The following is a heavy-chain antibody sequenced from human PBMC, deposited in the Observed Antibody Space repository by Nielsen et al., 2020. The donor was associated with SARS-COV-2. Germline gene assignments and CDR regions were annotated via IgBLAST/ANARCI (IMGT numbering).Heavy chain of an antibody. CDR2: ISWDGGST. J-gene: IGHJ6*03. V-gene: IGHV3-43*01. CDR3: AKDSGYRYYYYMDV. Sequence: GESLKISCAASGFTFDDYTMHWVRQAPGKGLEWVSLISWDGGSTYYADSAKGRFTISRDNSKNSLYLQMNSLRTEDTALYYCAKDSGYRYYYYMDVWGKGTTVTVSS. CDR1: GFTFDDYT. D-gene: IGHD5-18*01.